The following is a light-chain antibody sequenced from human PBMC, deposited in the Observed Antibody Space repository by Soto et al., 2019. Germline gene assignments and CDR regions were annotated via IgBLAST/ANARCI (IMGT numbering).Light chain of an antibody. Sequence: DLQMTQSPSSLSASVGDRVTITCRASQTISSYLNWYQQIPGKAPKLLIYAASTLQSGVPSRFRGSGSGTDFTLTISSLQPEDFATYYCQHSSSTPRTFGQGTKLEIK. CDR2: AAS. CDR3: QHSSSTPRT. CDR1: QTISSY. J-gene: IGKJ2*01. V-gene: IGKV1-39*01.